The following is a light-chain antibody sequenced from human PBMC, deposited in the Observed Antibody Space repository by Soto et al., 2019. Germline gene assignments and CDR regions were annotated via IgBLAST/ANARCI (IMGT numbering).Light chain of an antibody. CDR1: QSVTNSY. J-gene: IGKJ5*01. CDR3: QQYSSSPPIT. Sequence: DSLLTQSPDILSLSPGEGTTLSCRASQSVTNSYLAWYQQKPGQAPRLLIYGASSRATGIPDRFSGSGSETDFTLTISRLEPEDFAVYYCQQYSSSPPITFGQGTRLEIK. V-gene: IGKV3-20*01. CDR2: GAS.